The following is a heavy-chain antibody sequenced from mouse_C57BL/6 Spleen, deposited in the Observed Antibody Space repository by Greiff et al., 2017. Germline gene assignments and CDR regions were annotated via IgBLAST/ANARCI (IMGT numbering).Heavy chain of an antibody. D-gene: IGHD1-1*01. CDR1: GYAFSSYW. Sequence: VQLQQSGAELVKPGASVKISCTASGYAFSSYWMNWVKQRPGKGLEWIGQIYPGDGDTNYNGKFKGKSTLTADNSTSTAYLQLSSLTSEGSAVYFCARSDYYGSSYGAMDDWGQGTSVTVSS. CDR2: IYPGDGDT. J-gene: IGHJ4*01. V-gene: IGHV1-80*01. CDR3: ARSDYYGSSYGAMDD.